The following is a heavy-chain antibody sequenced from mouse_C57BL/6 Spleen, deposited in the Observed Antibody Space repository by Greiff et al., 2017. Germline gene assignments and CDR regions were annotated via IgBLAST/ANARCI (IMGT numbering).Heavy chain of an antibody. V-gene: IGHV7-3*01. Sequence: EVMLVESGGGLVQPGGSLSLSCAASGFTFTDYYMSWVRQPPGKALEWLGFIRNKANGYTTEYSASVKGRFTISRDNSQSILYLQMNALRAEDSATYYCASGGNYLGCWGHGTTLTVSS. CDR1: GFTFTDYY. J-gene: IGHJ2*01. CDR2: IRNKANGYTT. CDR3: ASGGNYLGC.